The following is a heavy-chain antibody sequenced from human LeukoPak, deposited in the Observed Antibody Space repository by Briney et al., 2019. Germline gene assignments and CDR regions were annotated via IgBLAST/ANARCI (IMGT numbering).Heavy chain of an antibody. CDR3: ARRDTAMAGLYGMDV. Sequence: ASVNVSCKVSGYTLTELSMHWVRQARGKGLEWMGGFDPEDGETIYAQKFQGRVTMTEDTSTDTAYMELSSLRSEDTAVYYCARRDTAMAGLYGMDVWGKGTTVTVSS. J-gene: IGHJ6*04. D-gene: IGHD5-18*01. CDR2: FDPEDGET. CDR1: GYTLTELS. V-gene: IGHV1-24*01.